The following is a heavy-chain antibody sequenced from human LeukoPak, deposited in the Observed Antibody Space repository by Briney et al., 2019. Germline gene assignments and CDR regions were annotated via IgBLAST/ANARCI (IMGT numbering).Heavy chain of an antibody. D-gene: IGHD4-17*01. CDR1: GFPFSTYA. Sequence: GGSLRLSCAASGFPFSTYAMSWVRQAPGKGLEWVSSIRGSDGSTYYADSVKGRFAISRDNSKNTLYLQMNSLRAEDTAVYYCAKDVYGDYGGLDYWRQGTLVTVSS. CDR3: AKDVYGDYGGLDY. V-gene: IGHV3-23*01. J-gene: IGHJ4*02. CDR2: IRGSDGST.